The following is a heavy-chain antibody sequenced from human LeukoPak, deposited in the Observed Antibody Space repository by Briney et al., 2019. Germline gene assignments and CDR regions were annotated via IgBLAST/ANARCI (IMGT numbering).Heavy chain of an antibody. CDR2: IKEDGGET. D-gene: IGHD4/OR15-4a*01. J-gene: IGHJ4*02. CDR1: GFVFSNYW. CDR3: ARRKEVQTTFDY. V-gene: IGHV3-7*01. Sequence: GGSLRLSCVASGFVFSNYWMGWVRQAPGKGLEWVANIKEDGGETYYVDSVKGRFTISRDNAKNSLDLQMNSLRDEDTAVYYCARRKEVQTTFDYWGQGTRVTVSS.